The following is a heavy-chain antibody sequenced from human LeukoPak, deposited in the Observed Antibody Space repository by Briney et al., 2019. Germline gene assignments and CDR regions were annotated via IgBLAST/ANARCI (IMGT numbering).Heavy chain of an antibody. D-gene: IGHD2-21*02. CDR3: ASMAYCGGDCHNWFDP. CDR1: GFTFSSYS. Sequence: GGSLRLPCAASGFTFSSYSMNWVRQAPGKGLEWVSSISSSSSYIYYADSVKGRFTISRDNAKNSLYLQMNSLRAEDTAVYYCASMAYCGGDCHNWFDPWGQGTLVTVSS. V-gene: IGHV3-21*01. CDR2: ISSSSSYI. J-gene: IGHJ5*02.